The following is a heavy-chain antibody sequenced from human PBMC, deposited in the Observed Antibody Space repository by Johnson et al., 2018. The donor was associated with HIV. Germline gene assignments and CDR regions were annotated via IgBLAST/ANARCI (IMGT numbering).Heavy chain of an antibody. D-gene: IGHD1-26*01. CDR2: IYKGDT. V-gene: IGHV3-66*01. CDR3: AREWELLGSAFDI. Sequence: EKLVESGGGLIQPGGSLRLSCAASGFTVSSNYMTWVRQAPGKGLEWVSVIYKGDTCYPGSVKGRFTISRDNSKNMLYLQMNSLRAEDTAVYYCAREWELLGSAFDIWGQGTMVTVSS. CDR1: GFTVSSNY. J-gene: IGHJ3*02.